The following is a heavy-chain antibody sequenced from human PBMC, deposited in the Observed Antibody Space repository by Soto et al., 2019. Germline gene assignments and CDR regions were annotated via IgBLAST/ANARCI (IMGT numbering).Heavy chain of an antibody. CDR3: ARRDGSYSSVNWFDP. V-gene: IGHV5-51*01. Sequence: ESLKISCKGSGYSFTSYWSGWVRQMPGKGLEWMGIIYPGDSDTRYSTSFQGQVTISADKSISTAYLQWRSLKASDTAMYYCARRDGSYSSVNWFDPWGQGTLVTVSS. J-gene: IGHJ5*02. CDR2: IYPGDSDT. D-gene: IGHD1-26*01. CDR1: GYSFTSYW.